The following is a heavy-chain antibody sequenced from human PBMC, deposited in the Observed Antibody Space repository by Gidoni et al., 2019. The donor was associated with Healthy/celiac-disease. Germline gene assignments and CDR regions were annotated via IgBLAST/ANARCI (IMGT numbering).Heavy chain of an antibody. D-gene: IGHD1-1*01. CDR3: ARLRTVQIDP. CDR1: GGSISSSSYY. Sequence: QLQLQESGPGLVKPSETVSLTCTVSGGSISSSSYYWGWSRQPPGKGLEWIGSIYYSGSTYYNPSLKSRVTISVDTSKNQFSLKLSSVTAADTAVYYCARLRTVQIDPWGQGTLVTVSS. V-gene: IGHV4-39*01. CDR2: IYYSGST. J-gene: IGHJ5*02.